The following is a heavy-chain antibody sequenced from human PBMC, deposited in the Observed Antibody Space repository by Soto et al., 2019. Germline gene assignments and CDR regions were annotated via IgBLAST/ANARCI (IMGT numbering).Heavy chain of an antibody. J-gene: IGHJ6*02. Sequence: QVPLVQSGAEVKTPGSSVKVSCKTSGGTFSSYSINWVRQAPGQGLEWMGRVIPMFGTTDYAQRFQGRVTFTADEFSSTASMEVTNLTFEDTAVYYCARAVVLSFTRFYDMDVWGQGTTVTVSS. CDR1: GGTFSSYS. CDR3: ARAVVLSFTRFYDMDV. V-gene: IGHV1-69*18. D-gene: IGHD2-2*01. CDR2: VIPMFGTT.